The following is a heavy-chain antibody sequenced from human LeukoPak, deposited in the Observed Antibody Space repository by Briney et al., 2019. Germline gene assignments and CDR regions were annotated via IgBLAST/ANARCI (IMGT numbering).Heavy chain of an antibody. V-gene: IGHV1-69*13. CDR1: GGTFSSYA. CDR2: IIPIFGTA. Sequence: ASVKVSCKASGGTFSSYAISWVRQAPGQGLEWMGGIIPIFGTANYAQKFQGRVTITADESTSTAYMELSSLGSGDKAEYDCAKACGHQRWLQPIDCWRGGGLVSDSP. CDR3: AKACGHQRWLQPIDC. D-gene: IGHD5-24*01. J-gene: IGHJ4*02.